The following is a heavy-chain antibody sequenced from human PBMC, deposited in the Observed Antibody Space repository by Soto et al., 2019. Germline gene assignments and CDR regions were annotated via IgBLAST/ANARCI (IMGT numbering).Heavy chain of an antibody. CDR2: ISGSGGST. Sequence: GGSLRLSCAASGFTFSSYAMSWVRQAPGKGLEWVSAISGSGGSTYYADSVKGRFTISRDNSKNTLYLQMNSLRAEDTAVYYCAKRALDIVVVPAAMNYWGQGTLVTVSS. J-gene: IGHJ4*02. D-gene: IGHD2-2*01. CDR3: AKRALDIVVVPAAMNY. V-gene: IGHV3-23*01. CDR1: GFTFSSYA.